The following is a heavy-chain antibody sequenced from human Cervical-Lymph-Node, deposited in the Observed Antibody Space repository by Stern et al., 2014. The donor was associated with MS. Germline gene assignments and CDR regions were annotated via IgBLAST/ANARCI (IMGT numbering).Heavy chain of an antibody. V-gene: IGHV1-58*01. CDR3: AAALSSWYYYYYYGMDV. CDR1: GFTFTSSA. Sequence: VQLVESGPEVKKPGTSVKVSCKASGFTFTSSAVQWVRQARGQRLGWIGWIVVGSGNTNYAQKFQERVTITRDMSTSTAYMELSSLRSEDTAVYYCAAALSSWYYYYYYGMDVWGQGTTVTVSS. J-gene: IGHJ6*02. CDR2: IVVGSGNT. D-gene: IGHD6-13*01.